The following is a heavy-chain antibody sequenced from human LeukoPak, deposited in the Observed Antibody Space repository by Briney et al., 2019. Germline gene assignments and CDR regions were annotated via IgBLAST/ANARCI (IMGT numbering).Heavy chain of an antibody. CDR1: GFTVSSNY. CDR3: ARDQSSRYCSSTSCDPVPPAMDV. D-gene: IGHD2-2*01. V-gene: IGHV3-66*02. Sequence: GGSLRLSCAASGFTVSSNYMSWVRQAPGKGLEWVSVIYSGGSTYYADSVKGRFTISRDNSKNTLYLQMNSLRAEDTAVHYCARDQSSRYCSSTSCDPVPPAMDVWGKGTTVTVSS. J-gene: IGHJ6*03. CDR2: IYSGGST.